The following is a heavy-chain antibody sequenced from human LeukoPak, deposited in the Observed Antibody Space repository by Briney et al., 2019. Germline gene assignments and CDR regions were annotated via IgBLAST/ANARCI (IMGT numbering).Heavy chain of an antibody. CDR2: IKQDGSEK. V-gene: IGHV3-7*01. D-gene: IGHD5-18*01. Sequence: GGSLRLSCAASGFTFSSYWMSWVRQAPGKGLEWVANIKQDGSEKYYVDSVKGRFTISRDNAKNSLYLQMNSPRAEDTAVYYCARVGYSYGKYFDYWGQGTLVTVSS. CDR3: ARVGYSYGKYFDY. J-gene: IGHJ4*02. CDR1: GFTFSSYW.